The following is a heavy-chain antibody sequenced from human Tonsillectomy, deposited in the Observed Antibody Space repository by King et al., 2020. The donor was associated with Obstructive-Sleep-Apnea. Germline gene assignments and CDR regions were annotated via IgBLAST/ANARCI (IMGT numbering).Heavy chain of an antibody. D-gene: IGHD5/OR15-5a*01. V-gene: IGHV6-1*01. CDR2: TNYRAKWYN. Sequence: VQLQQSGPGLVKPSQTLSLTCAISGDSVSSNSAAWNWMRQSPSRGLVWLGRTNYRAKWYNDYSVSVKSRITINPDTSKNQFSLPLNSVTPEDTAVYYCARELLRLSYFSYFDYWGQGTLVTVSS. CDR3: ARELLRLSYFSYFDY. CDR1: GDSVSSNSAA. J-gene: IGHJ4*02.